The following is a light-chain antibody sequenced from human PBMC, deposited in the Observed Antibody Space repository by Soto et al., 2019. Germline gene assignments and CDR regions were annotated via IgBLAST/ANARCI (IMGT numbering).Light chain of an antibody. V-gene: IGLV3-21*04. CDR1: NIGSKS. J-gene: IGLJ2*01. Sequence: SYELTQPPSVSVAPGKTARISCGGNNIGSKSVHWYQRKPGQAPVLVIYSDPDLRSVIPERFSGSNSGNTATLTISRVEAGDEADYYWQVWDSSSAHVVFGGGTKLPVL. CDR2: SDP. CDR3: QVWDSSSAHVV.